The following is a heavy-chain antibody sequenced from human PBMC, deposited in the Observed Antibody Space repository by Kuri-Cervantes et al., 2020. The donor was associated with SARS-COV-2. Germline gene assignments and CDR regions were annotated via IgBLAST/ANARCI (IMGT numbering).Heavy chain of an antibody. Sequence: AAVKVSCKASGYTFTSYGISWVGQAPGQGLEWMGWISAYNGNTNYAQKLQGRVTMTTDTSTSTAYMELRSLRSDDTAVYYCARGHSALKRELLPFDDWGQGTLVTVSS. J-gene: IGHJ4*02. CDR3: ARGHSALKRELLPFDD. CDR2: ISAYNGNT. D-gene: IGHD1-26*01. V-gene: IGHV1-18*01. CDR1: GYTFTSYG.